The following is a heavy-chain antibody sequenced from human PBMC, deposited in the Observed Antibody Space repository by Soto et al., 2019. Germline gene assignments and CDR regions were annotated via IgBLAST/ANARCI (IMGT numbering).Heavy chain of an antibody. CDR1: GFAFSAFP. CDR2: IRSEVKDYAT. J-gene: IGHJ4*02. Sequence: EVQLVESGGGLVQPGGSLKLCCAASGFAFSAFPMHWVRQASGKGLEWVGRIRSEVKDYATGYAESVKGRFTVSRDDSKNMAYLQMNSLKTDDTAVYFCTTLGEWGTYSGYWGQGTLVTVSS. D-gene: IGHD1-26*01. V-gene: IGHV3-73*02. CDR3: TTLGEWGTYSGY.